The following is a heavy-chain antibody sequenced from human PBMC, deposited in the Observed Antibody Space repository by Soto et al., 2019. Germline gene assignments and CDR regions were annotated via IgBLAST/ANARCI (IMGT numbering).Heavy chain of an antibody. CDR2: IIPIFGTA. V-gene: IGHV1-69*12. J-gene: IGHJ5*02. CDR3: ARPTRYYYDSSGQSAWFDP. D-gene: IGHD3-22*01. Sequence: QVQLVQSGAEVKKPGSSVKVSCKASGGTFSSYAISWVRQAPGQGLEWMGGIIPIFGTANYAQKFQGRVQITADESRSTAYMELSSLRSEDTAVYYCARPTRYYYDSSGQSAWFDPWGQGTLVTVSS. CDR1: GGTFSSYA.